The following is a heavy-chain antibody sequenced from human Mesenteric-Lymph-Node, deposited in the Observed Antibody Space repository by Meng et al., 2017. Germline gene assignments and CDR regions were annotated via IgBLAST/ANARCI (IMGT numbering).Heavy chain of an antibody. CDR3: ARDWGDVRGGFDF. J-gene: IGHJ4*02. Sequence: QVHMQQSGPGLVKPSQTLSLPCAISGDRVSSNSAAWNWIRQSPSRGLEWLGRTYYRSKYYNDYALSVKSRITINPDTSKNQFSLQLNSVTPEDTAIYYCARDWGDVRGGFDFWGQGTLVTVSS. CDR2: TYYRSKYYN. V-gene: IGHV6-1*01. D-gene: IGHD3-10*02. CDR1: GDRVSSNSAA.